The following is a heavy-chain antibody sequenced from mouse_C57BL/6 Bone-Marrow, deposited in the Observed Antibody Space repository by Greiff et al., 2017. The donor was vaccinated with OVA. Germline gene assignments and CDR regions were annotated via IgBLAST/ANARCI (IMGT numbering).Heavy chain of an antibody. J-gene: IGHJ4*01. CDR3: TLYAEAMDY. CDR1: GFNFKDYY. D-gene: IGHD2-10*02. CDR2: IDPEDGDT. V-gene: IGHV14-1*01. Sequence: EVQLQQSGAELVRPGASVKLSCTASGFNFKDYYMHWVKQRPEQGLEWIGRIDPEDGDTDYDPKFQGKATLTADTSSNTAYLQLSSLTSEDTAVFYCTLYAEAMDYWGQGTSVTVSS.